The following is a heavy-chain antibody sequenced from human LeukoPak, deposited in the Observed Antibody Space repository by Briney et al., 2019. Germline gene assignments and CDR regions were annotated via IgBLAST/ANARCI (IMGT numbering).Heavy chain of an antibody. J-gene: IGHJ4*02. Sequence: ASVKLSCKASGYTFTSYYMHWVRQAPGQGLEWMGIINPSGGITTYAQKFQGRVTMTRDTSTSTVYMELYSLRSEDTAIYCCARATAAAGTSWFDYWGQGTLVTVSS. D-gene: IGHD6-13*01. CDR1: GYTFTSYY. CDR3: ARATAAAGTSWFDY. CDR2: INPSGGIT. V-gene: IGHV1-46*01.